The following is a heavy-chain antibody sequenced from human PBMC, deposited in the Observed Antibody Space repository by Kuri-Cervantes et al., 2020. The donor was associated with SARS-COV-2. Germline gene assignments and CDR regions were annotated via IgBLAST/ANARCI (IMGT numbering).Heavy chain of an antibody. CDR1: GFTVSSNY. J-gene: IGHJ4*02. CDR2: IYSGGST. CDR3: ARDPTGVAGVGRFFDY. D-gene: IGHD6-19*01. Sequence: GESLKISCAASGFTVSSNYMSWVRQAPGKGLEWVSVIYSGGSTYYADSVKGRFTISRDNAKNSLYLQMNNLRAEDTALYFCARDPTGVAGVGRFFDYWGQGALVTVSS. V-gene: IGHV3-53*01.